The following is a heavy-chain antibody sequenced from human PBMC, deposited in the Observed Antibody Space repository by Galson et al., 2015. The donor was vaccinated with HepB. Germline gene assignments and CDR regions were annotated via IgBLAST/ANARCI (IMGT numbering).Heavy chain of an antibody. CDR1: GFTFSSYS. CDR3: ARVNDPHALLMITFGGVIVPPPDY. D-gene: IGHD3-16*02. CDR2: ISSSSSTI. Sequence: SLRLPCAASGFTFSSYSLNWVPQAPGKGLEWVSYISSSSSTIYYADSVKGRFTISRDNAKNSLYLQMNSLRAEDTAVYYFARVNDPHALLMITFGGVIVPPPDYWGQGTLVTVSS. V-gene: IGHV3-48*04. J-gene: IGHJ4*02.